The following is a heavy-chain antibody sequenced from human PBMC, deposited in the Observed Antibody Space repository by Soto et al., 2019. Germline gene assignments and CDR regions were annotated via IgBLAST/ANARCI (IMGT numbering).Heavy chain of an antibody. CDR1: GYTFTSYD. CDR2: MNPNSGNT. J-gene: IGHJ6*02. CDR3: ARAPITIFGVARRYMDV. Sequence: ASVKVSCKASGYTFTSYDINWVRQATGQGLEWMGWMNPNSGNTGYAQKFQGRVTMTRNTSISTAYMELSSLRSEDTAVYYCARAPITIFGVARRYMDVWGQGTTVIVSS. V-gene: IGHV1-8*01. D-gene: IGHD3-3*01.